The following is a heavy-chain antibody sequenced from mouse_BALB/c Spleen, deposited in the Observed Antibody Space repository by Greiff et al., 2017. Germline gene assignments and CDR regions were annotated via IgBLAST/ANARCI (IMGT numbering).Heavy chain of an antibody. CDR1: GYTFTNYW. CDR3: ARAVSYAMDY. Sequence: VHLVESGAELVRPGTSVKISCKASGYTFTNYWLGWVKQRPGHGLEWIGDIYPGGGYTNYNEKFKGKATLTADTSSSTAYMQLSSLTSEDSAVYFCARAVSYAMDYWGQGTSVTVSS. CDR2: IYPGGGYT. J-gene: IGHJ4*01. V-gene: IGHV1-63*02.